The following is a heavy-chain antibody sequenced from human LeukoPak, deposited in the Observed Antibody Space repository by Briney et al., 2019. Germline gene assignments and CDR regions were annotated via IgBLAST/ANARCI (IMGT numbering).Heavy chain of an antibody. J-gene: IGHJ4*02. V-gene: IGHV3-21*01. CDR1: GFTFSSYS. Sequence: GGSLRLSCAASGFTFSSYSMNWVRQAPGKGLEWVSSISSSSCYIYYADSVKGRFTISRDNAKNSLYLQMNSLRAEDKAVYYCARDLPDYDILTGFGGGDYWGQGTLVTVSS. D-gene: IGHD3-9*01. CDR3: ARDLPDYDILTGFGGGDY. CDR2: ISSSSCYI.